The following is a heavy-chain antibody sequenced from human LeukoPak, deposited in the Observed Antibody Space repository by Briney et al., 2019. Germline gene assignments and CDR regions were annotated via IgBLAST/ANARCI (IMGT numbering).Heavy chain of an antibody. J-gene: IGHJ4*02. CDR1: GYTFTSYD. CDR3: ARGYWRIAAAGTGY. Sequence: ASVKVSCKASGYTFTSYDINWVRQATGQGLEWMGWMNPNSGNTGYAQKFQGRVTMTRNTSISTAYMELSSLRSEDTAVYHCARGYWRIAAAGTGYWGQGTLVTVSS. V-gene: IGHV1-8*01. D-gene: IGHD6-13*01. CDR2: MNPNSGNT.